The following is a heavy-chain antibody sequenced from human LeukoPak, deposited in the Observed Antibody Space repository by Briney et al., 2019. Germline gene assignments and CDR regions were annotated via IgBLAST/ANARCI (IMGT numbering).Heavy chain of an antibody. D-gene: IGHD3-10*01. J-gene: IGHJ4*02. CDR2: VYYSGST. V-gene: IGHV4-39*07. CDR1: GDSINSHTYY. Sequence: SETLSLTCTVSGDSINSHTYYWAWIRQPPGKGLGWIGSVYYSGSTDYNPSLLSRVTISIDTSMNQFSLKLTSVTAADTAVYYCARDLQWFGDVYYFDHWGQGSQVTVSS. CDR3: ARDLQWFGDVYYFDH.